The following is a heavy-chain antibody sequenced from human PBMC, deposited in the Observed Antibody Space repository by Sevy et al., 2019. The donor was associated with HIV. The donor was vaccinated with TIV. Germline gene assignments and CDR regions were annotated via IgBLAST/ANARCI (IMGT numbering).Heavy chain of an antibody. J-gene: IGHJ6*02. V-gene: IGHV4-59*01. CDR1: GGSISSYY. Sequence: SETLSLTCTVSGGSISSYYWSWIRQPPGKGLEWIGYIYYSGSTNYNPSLKSRVTISVDTSKNQFSLKLSSVTAADTAVYYCARVGNIAAAGPGGMDVWGQGTTVTVSS. D-gene: IGHD6-13*01. CDR3: ARVGNIAAAGPGGMDV. CDR2: IYYSGST.